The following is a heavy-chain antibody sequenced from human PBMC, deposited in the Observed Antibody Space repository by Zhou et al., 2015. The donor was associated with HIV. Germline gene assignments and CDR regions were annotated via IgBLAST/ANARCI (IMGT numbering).Heavy chain of an antibody. D-gene: IGHD5-18*01. CDR1: GGTFNNYA. J-gene: IGHJ4*02. CDR3: ARGSGYTYGYRVDY. CDR2: IIPIFGTA. V-gene: IGHV1-69*01. Sequence: QVQLVQSGAEVKKPGSSVKVSCQASGGTFNNYAINWVRQAPGQGLEWVGGIIPIFGTAHYAHNFRDRVTITADESTSTAYMEVSSLRSEDTAVYYCARGSGYTYGYRVDYWGQGTLVTVSP.